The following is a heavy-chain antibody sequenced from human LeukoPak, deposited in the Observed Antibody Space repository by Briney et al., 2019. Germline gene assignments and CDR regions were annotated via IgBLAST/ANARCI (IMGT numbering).Heavy chain of an antibody. J-gene: IGHJ5*02. CDR2: INPNTGGT. Sequence: ASLKVSCKASGYTFTGYYMHWVRQAAGQALEWMGWINPNTGGTNFAQKFQGRVTMTRDTSISTAYMELSRLTFDDTAVYYCAREFPSSSNWYAKWFDPWGQGTLVTVSS. CDR3: AREFPSSSNWYAKWFDP. V-gene: IGHV1-2*02. D-gene: IGHD6-13*01. CDR1: GYTFTGYY.